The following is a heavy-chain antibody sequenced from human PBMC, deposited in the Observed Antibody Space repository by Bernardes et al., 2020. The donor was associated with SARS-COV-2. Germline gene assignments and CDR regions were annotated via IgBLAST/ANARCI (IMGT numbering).Heavy chain of an antibody. J-gene: IGHJ6*02. CDR2: ISYSGST. V-gene: IGHV4-31*03. D-gene: IGHD5-18*01. CDR3: AGGQLWLRVVAYGMDV. CDR1: GGSISSGGYY. Sequence: SETLSLTCTVSGGSISSGGYYWSWIRQHPGKGLEWIGYISYSGSTYYNPSLKSRVTISVDTSKNQFSLKLSAVTAADTAVYYCAGGQLWLRVVAYGMDVWGQGTTVTVSS.